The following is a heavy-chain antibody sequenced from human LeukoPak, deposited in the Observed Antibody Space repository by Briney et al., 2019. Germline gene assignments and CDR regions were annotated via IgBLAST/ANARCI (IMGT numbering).Heavy chain of an antibody. CDR2: IYTSGST. Sequence: SETLSLTCTVSGGSISYYYWSWIRQPAGKGLEWIGRIYTSGSTNYNPSLKSRVTMSVDTSKNQFSLKLSSVTAADTAVYYCARDGWYSSSSGWFDPWGQGTLVTVSS. V-gene: IGHV4-4*07. CDR3: ARDGWYSSSSGWFDP. J-gene: IGHJ5*02. CDR1: GGSISYYY. D-gene: IGHD6-6*01.